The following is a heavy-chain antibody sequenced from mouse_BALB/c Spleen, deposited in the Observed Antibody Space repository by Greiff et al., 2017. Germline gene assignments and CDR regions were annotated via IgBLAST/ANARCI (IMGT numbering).Heavy chain of an antibody. J-gene: IGHJ4*01. CDR2: IDPENGNT. V-gene: IGHV14-1*02. Sequence: EVQLQQSGAELVRPGALVKLSCKASGFNIKDYYMHWVKQRPEQGLEWIGWIDPENGNTIYDPKFQGKASITADTSSNTAYLQLSSLTSEDTAVYYCARMGLPYAMDYWGQGTSVTVSS. CDR1: GFNIKDYY. CDR3: ARMGLPYAMDY. D-gene: IGHD6-2*01.